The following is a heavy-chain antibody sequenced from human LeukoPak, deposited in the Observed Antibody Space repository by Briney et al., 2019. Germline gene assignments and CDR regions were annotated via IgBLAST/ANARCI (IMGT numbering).Heavy chain of an antibody. CDR3: AKGGGYEAQYYYYYLDV. J-gene: IGHJ6*03. D-gene: IGHD5-12*01. V-gene: IGHV3-30*02. Sequence: GGSLRLSCAASGFTFSSYAMSWVRQAPGKGLEWVAFIRYDGSNKYYADSVKGRFTVSRDNSKNTLYLQMKSLRAEDTAVYYCAKGGGYEAQYYYYYLDVWGKGTTVTVSS. CDR1: GFTFSSYA. CDR2: IRYDGSNK.